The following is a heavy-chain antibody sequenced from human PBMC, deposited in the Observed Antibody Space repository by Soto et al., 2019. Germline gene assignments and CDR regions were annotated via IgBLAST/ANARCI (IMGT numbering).Heavy chain of an antibody. CDR2: IHYSGTT. D-gene: IGHD2-2*01. J-gene: IGHJ4*02. V-gene: IGHV4-59*01. CDR3: AAGEASTRNLAPYYLDF. CDR1: GGSMRNYF. Sequence: LSLTCTVSGGSMRNYFWTWIRQPPGKGLEWIGYIHYSGTTSFFPSYNPSLRSRVTISEDTSKNQFSLKLLSVTIADTAVYFCAAGEASTRNLAPYYLDFWGQGTLVTVSS.